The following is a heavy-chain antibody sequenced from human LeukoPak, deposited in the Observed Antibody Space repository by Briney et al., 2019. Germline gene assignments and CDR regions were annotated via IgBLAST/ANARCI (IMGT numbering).Heavy chain of an antibody. D-gene: IGHD6-19*01. Sequence: GGSLRLSCAASGFTVGSNYMSWVRQAPGKGLEWVSVIYSGGSTYYADSVKGRFTISRDNSKNTLYLQMNSLRAEDTAVYYCARDLGGSSGLGYWGQGTLVTVSS. CDR1: GFTVGSNY. V-gene: IGHV3-53*01. J-gene: IGHJ4*02. CDR2: IYSGGST. CDR3: ARDLGGSSGLGY.